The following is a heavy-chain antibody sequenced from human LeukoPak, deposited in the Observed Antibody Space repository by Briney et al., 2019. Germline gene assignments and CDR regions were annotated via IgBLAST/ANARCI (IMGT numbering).Heavy chain of an antibody. J-gene: IGHJ6*02. CDR3: TKDHYGMHA. CDR1: GFTFSSNA. V-gene: IGHV3-23*01. CDR2: ISVSGSRA. Sequence: GGSLRLSCAASGFTFSSNAMSWVRQAPGKGLEWVSVISVSGSRAYYADFVKGRFTVSRDNSKNTVLLQMNSLRVEDTAVYYCTKDHYGMHAWGQGTTVTVSS.